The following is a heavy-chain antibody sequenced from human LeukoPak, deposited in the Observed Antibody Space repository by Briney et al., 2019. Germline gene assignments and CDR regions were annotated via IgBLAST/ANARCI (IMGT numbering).Heavy chain of an antibody. CDR1: GFTFSSYA. V-gene: IGHV3-30*04. J-gene: IGHJ5*02. CDR3: ASIAAAGFNWFDP. D-gene: IGHD6-13*01. Sequence: GRSLRPSCAASGFTFSSYAMHWVRQAPGKGLEWVAVISYDGSNKYYADSVKGRFTISRDNSKNTLYLQMNSLRAEDTAVYYCASIAAAGFNWFDPWGQGTLVTVSS. CDR2: ISYDGSNK.